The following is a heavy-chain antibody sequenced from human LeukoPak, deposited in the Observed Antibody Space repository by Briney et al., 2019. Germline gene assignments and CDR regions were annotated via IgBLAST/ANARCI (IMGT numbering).Heavy chain of an antibody. Sequence: TSEALSLTCTVSGYSISSGYYWGWIRQPPGKGLEWTGSIDHSGSTYYNPSLKSRITISIDTSKTQFSLKLSSVTAADTAVYYCARDNGAVREGNWFDPWGQGTLVTVSS. J-gene: IGHJ5*02. D-gene: IGHD2-8*01. CDR2: IDHSGST. CDR3: ARDNGAVREGNWFDP. V-gene: IGHV4-38-2*02. CDR1: GYSISSGYY.